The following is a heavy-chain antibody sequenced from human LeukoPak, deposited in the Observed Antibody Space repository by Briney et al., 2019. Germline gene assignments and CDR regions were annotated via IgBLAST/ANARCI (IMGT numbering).Heavy chain of an antibody. CDR1: GFTFSSYE. Sequence: QPGGSLRLSCAASGFTFSSYEMNWVRQAPGKGLEWVSYISSSGSTIYYADSVKGPFTISRDNAKNSLYLQMNSLRTEDTAVYYCAKAEGYDILTGLDYWGQGTLVTVSS. V-gene: IGHV3-48*03. J-gene: IGHJ4*02. CDR2: ISSSGSTI. D-gene: IGHD3-9*01. CDR3: AKAEGYDILTGLDY.